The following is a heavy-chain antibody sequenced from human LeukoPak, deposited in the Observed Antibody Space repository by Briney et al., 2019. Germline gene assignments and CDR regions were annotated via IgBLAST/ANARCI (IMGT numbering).Heavy chain of an antibody. CDR2: IYYSGST. J-gene: IGHJ4*02. D-gene: IGHD2-21*01. CDR3: ARGYSAYYFDY. Sequence: SETLSLTCTVSGGSISSYYWSWVRQPPGKGLEWIGYIYYSGSTNYNPSLKSRVTISVDTSKNQFSLKLSSVTAADTAVYYCARGYSAYYFDYWGQGTLVTVSS. CDR1: GGSISSYY. V-gene: IGHV4-59*01.